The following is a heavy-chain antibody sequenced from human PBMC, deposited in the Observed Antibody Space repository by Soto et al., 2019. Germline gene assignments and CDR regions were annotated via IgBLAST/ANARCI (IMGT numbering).Heavy chain of an antibody. V-gene: IGHV3-21*01. Sequence: PGGSLRLSCAASGFTFSDYYMTWIRQAPGKGLEWVSSISSSSSYIYYADSVKGRFTISRDNAKNSLYLQMNSLRAEDTAVYYCARDHSSQPKFGELENNWFDPWGQGTLVTVSS. D-gene: IGHD3-10*01. CDR3: ARDHSSQPKFGELENNWFDP. CDR1: GFTFSDYY. J-gene: IGHJ5*02. CDR2: ISSSSSYI.